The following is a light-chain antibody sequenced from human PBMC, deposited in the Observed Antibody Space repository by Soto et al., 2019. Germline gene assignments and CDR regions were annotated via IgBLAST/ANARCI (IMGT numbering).Light chain of an antibody. Sequence: EIVLTQSPGTLSLSPGETVTLSCRASQSITSNFLAWYQQKPDQSPLLLFYAASIRATVIPDRISGSGSGTDFTLTISILEPEDFAVYYCQQYDSSWTFGQGTKVDIK. CDR3: QQYDSSWT. CDR2: AAS. J-gene: IGKJ1*01. V-gene: IGKV3-20*01. CDR1: QSITSNF.